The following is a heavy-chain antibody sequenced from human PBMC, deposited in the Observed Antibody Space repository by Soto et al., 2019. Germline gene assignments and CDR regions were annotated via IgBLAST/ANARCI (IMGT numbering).Heavy chain of an antibody. J-gene: IGHJ3*02. Sequence: ASVKVSCKASGYTFTGYYMHWVRQAPGQGLEWMGWINPNSGGTNFAQKFQGRVTLTRDTSIRTVYMEVTWLTSDDTAVYYCAKDSHYDVLPGYPRNAFDIWGQGPMVTV. V-gene: IGHV1-2*02. D-gene: IGHD3-9*01. CDR3: AKDSHYDVLPGYPRNAFDI. CDR2: INPNSGGT. CDR1: GYTFTGYY.